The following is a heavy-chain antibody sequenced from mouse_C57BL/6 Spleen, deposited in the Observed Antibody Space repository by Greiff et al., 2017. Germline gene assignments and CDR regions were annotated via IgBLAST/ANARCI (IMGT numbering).Heavy chain of an antibody. CDR3: ARRIRNYAMDY. CDR2: ISSGSSTI. D-gene: IGHD3-2*02. Sequence: EVKVVESGGGLVKPGGSLKLSCAASGFTFSDYGMHWVRQAPEKGLEWVAYISSGSSTIYYADTVKGRFTISRDNAKNTLFLQMTSLRSEDTAMYYCARRIRNYAMDYWGQGTAVTVSS. CDR1: GFTFSDYG. J-gene: IGHJ4*01. V-gene: IGHV5-17*01.